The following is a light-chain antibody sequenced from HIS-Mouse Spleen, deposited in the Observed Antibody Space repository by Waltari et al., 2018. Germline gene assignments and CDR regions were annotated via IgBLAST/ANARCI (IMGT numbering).Light chain of an antibody. CDR3: SSYTSSSTVV. CDR1: SSYVGGYNY. CDR2: EVS. V-gene: IGLV2-14*01. Sequence: QSALTQPASVSWSPGQSITISCTGTSSYVGGYNYVSWYQQHPGKAPKLMIYEVSNRPSGVSNRFSGSKSGNTASLTISGLQAEDEADYYCSSYTSSSTVVFGGGTKLTVL. J-gene: IGLJ2*01.